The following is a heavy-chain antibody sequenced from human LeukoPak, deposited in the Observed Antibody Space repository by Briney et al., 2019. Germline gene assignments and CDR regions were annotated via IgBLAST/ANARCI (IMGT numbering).Heavy chain of an antibody. CDR1: GGTFSSYA. D-gene: IGHD6-19*01. CDR2: IIPIFGTA. J-gene: IGHJ6*03. V-gene: IGHV1-69*06. Sequence: SAKVSFKASGGTFSSYAISWVRQAPGQGLEWMGRIIPIFGTANYAQKFQGRVTITPDKSTSTAYMELSSLRSEDTAVYYCAREIAVLIYYYYMDVWGKGTTVTVSS. CDR3: AREIAVLIYYYYMDV.